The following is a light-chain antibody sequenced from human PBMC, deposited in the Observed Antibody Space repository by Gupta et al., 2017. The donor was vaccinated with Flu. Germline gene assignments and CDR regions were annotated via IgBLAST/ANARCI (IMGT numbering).Light chain of an antibody. CDR2: EDN. V-gene: IGLV2-23*01. CDR1: RDDIATYRL. CDR3: CGSDTEGFV. Sequence: QSALPQPASVSGSPGQSITVSCSGARDDIATYRLVSWFQHHPGKVPKLLIFEDNKRPSGVSNRFSGSKSGNTAALTISALQAEDEAEYFCCGSDTEGFVFGGGTQVFVL. J-gene: IGLJ1*01.